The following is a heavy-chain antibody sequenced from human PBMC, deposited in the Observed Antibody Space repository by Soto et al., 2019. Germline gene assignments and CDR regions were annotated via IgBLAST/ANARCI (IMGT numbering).Heavy chain of an antibody. J-gene: IGHJ4*02. CDR1: GGSVSSGRYY. CDR2: IYYSGST. CDR3: ARSGGGSGWL. D-gene: IGHD6-19*01. V-gene: IGHV4-61*01. Sequence: LSLTCTVSGGSVSSGRYYWSWIRQPPGKGLEWIGYIYYSGSTKYNPSLKSRVTISVDTSKNQFSLKLSSMTAADTAVYYCARSGGGSGWLGGQGTLVTVSS.